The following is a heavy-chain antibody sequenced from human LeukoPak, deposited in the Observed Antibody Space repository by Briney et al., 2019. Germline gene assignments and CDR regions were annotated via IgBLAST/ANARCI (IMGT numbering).Heavy chain of an antibody. J-gene: IGHJ4*02. CDR2: INSDGSTT. CDR3: SRGLLGDYDD. Sequence: GGSLRLSCAASGFTFSSYWMHWVRQAPGKGLVWVSRINSDGSTTTYADSVKGRFTISRDNAKSTLYLQMNSLKSEDTAVYYCSRGLLGDYDDWGQGTLVTVSS. V-gene: IGHV3-74*01. CDR1: GFTFSSYW. D-gene: IGHD4-17*01.